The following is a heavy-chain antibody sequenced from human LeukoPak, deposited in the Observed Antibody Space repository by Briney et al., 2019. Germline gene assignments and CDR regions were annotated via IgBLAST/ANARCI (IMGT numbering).Heavy chain of an antibody. D-gene: IGHD3-10*01. V-gene: IGHV3-53*01. J-gene: IGHJ4*02. Sequence: GGSLRLSCAASGFTVSSNYMSWVRQAPGKGLEWVSVIYSGGSTYYADSVKGRFTISRDNSKNTLYLQMNSLRAEDTAVYYCADGSYYYGSGSSYWGQGTLVTVSS. CDR3: ADGSYYYGSGSSY. CDR2: IYSGGST. CDR1: GFTVSSNY.